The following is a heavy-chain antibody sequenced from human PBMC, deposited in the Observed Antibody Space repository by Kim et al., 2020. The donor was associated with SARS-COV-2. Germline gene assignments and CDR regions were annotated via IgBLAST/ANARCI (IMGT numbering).Heavy chain of an antibody. V-gene: IGHV4-39*01. Sequence: KSRVTISVDTSKNQFSLKLSSVTAADTAVYYCARHSSIVVVVAATFWFDPWGQGTLVTVSS. J-gene: IGHJ5*02. D-gene: IGHD2-15*01. CDR3: ARHSSIVVVVAATFWFDP.